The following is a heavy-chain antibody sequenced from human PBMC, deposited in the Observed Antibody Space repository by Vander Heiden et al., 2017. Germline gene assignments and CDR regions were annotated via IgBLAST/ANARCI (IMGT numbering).Heavy chain of an antibody. CDR2: ISYDGSNK. J-gene: IGHJ6*02. CDR3: AKKGSYSNYVYYYYGMDV. CDR1: GFTFSGSG. Sequence: QVQLVESGGGVVQPGGSLSLSCAASGFTFSGSGMHGVRQAPGKGLEWVAVISYDGSNKYYADSVKGRFTISRDNSKNTLYLQMNSLRAEDTAVYYCAKKGSYSNYVYYYYGMDVWGQGTTVTVSS. V-gene: IGHV3-30*18. D-gene: IGHD4-4*01.